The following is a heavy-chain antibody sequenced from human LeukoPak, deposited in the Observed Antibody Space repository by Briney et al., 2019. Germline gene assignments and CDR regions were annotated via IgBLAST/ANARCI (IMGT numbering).Heavy chain of an antibody. CDR2: IYHSGST. Sequence: SSETLSLTCAVSGYSISSGYYWGWIRQPPGKGLEWIGSIYHSGSTYYNPSLKSRVTISVDTSKNQFSLKLSSVTAADTAVYYCARTPPFIAARPYYFDYWGQGTLVTVSS. CDR1: GYSISSGYY. J-gene: IGHJ4*02. V-gene: IGHV4-38-2*01. CDR3: ARTPPFIAARPYYFDY. D-gene: IGHD6-6*01.